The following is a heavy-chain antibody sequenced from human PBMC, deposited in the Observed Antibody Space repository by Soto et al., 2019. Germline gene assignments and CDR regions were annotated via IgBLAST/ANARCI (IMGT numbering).Heavy chain of an antibody. CDR1: GVSISSHY. V-gene: IGHV4-4*07. CDR3: ARGLWDSSSYASRLWFDP. J-gene: IGHJ5*02. Sequence: KSSETLSLTCTVSGVSISSHYWSWIRQSAGKGLEWIGHMSTGGSTNYNPSLNSRITMSVDTSKNQFSLELNSVTAADTAVYYCARGLWDSSSYASRLWFDPWGHGILVTVSS. CDR2: MSTGGST. D-gene: IGHD3-22*01.